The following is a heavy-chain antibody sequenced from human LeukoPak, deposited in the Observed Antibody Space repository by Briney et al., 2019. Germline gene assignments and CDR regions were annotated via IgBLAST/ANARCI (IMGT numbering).Heavy chain of an antibody. J-gene: IGHJ4*02. D-gene: IGHD1-26*01. V-gene: IGHV4-4*07. CDR3: ATGSYWGGDY. Sequence: SDPLSLTCTVSGGSISSYYWSWIRQPAGKGLEWIGRIYTSGSTNYNPSLKSRVTMSVDTSKNQFSLKLSSVTAADTAVYYCATGSYWGGDYWGQGTLVTVSS. CDR2: IYTSGST. CDR1: GGSISSYY.